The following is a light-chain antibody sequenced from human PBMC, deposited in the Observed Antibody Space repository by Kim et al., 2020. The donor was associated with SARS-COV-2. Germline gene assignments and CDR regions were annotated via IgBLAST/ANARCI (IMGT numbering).Light chain of an antibody. J-gene: IGLJ3*02. V-gene: IGLV4-60*03. CDR2: LEGSGSY. Sequence: SSVKLTCTLSSGHSSYIIAWHQQQPGKAPRYLMKLEGSGSYNKGSGVPGRFSGSSSGADRYLTISNRQSEDEADYYCETWDSNTPVFGGGTQLTVL. CDR3: ETWDSNTPV. CDR1: SGHSSYI.